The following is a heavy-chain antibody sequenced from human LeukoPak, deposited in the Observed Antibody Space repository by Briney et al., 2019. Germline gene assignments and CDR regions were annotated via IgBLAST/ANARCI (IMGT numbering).Heavy chain of an antibody. CDR3: ARDRPNDYDSSGHYYRRDGDY. J-gene: IGHJ4*02. Sequence: PGGSLRLSCAASGFTFSTYAMSWVRQTPGKGLEWVSSITSRDGTTYYADSVKGRFTISRDNSENTLFLQMNSLRAEDTAVYYCARDRPNDYDSSGHYYRRDGDYWGQGTLVTVSS. V-gene: IGHV3-23*01. D-gene: IGHD3-22*01. CDR1: GFTFSTYA. CDR2: ITSRDGTT.